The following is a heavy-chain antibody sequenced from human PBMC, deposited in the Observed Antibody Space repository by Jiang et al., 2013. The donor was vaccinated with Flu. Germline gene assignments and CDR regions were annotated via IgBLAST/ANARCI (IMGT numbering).Heavy chain of an antibody. D-gene: IGHD3-10*01. Sequence: QLVESGGGLVQPGGSLRLSCAASGFTFSSYEMNWVRQAPGKGLEWVSYISSSSSYTNYADSVKGRFTISRDNAKNSLYLQMNSLRAEDTAVYYCARVGPFFYYGSGSYYRDLRWYYFDYWGQGTLVTVSS. CDR2: ISSSSSYT. CDR3: ARVGPFFYYGSGSYYRDLRWYYFDY. CDR1: GFTFSSYE. J-gene: IGHJ4*02. V-gene: IGHV3-48*03.